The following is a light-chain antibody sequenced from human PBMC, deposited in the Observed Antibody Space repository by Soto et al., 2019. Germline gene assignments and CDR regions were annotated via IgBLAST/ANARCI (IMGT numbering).Light chain of an antibody. CDR2: AAS. CDR3: QQSYITPPIT. V-gene: IGKV1-39*01. Sequence: DIQVTQSLSSLSASVGDRVTITCRASQSISSYLNWYQQKPGKAPKLLIYAASSLQSGVPSRFSGSGSGTDFTLTISSLQPEDFATYYCQQSYITPPITFGQGTRLEIK. J-gene: IGKJ5*01. CDR1: QSISSY.